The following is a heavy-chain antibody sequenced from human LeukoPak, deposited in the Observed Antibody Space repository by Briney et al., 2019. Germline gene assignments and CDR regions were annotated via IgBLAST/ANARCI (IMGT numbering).Heavy chain of an antibody. D-gene: IGHD3-3*01. CDR3: AREGGFYRPLDY. V-gene: IGHV4-4*02. J-gene: IGHJ4*02. CDR2: VHLDGRT. Sequence: PGGSLRLSCAASGFTVSSNYMSWFRQPPGKGLEWIGEVHLDGRTNYNPSLTGRLTMSVDLYENHISLKLTSVTAADTAVYYCAREGGFYRPLDYSGQGTLVTVSS. CDR1: GFTVSSNY.